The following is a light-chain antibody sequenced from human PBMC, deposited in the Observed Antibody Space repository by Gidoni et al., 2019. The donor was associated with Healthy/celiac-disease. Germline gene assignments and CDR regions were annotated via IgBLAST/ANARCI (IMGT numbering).Light chain of an antibody. Sequence: EIVLTQSPATRSLSTGERATLSCRASQSVSSYLSWYQQKPGQAPRLLIYDASNRATGIPARFSGSGSGTDFTLPISSLEPEDFAVYYCQQRSNWPRTFGQGTKVEIK. CDR2: DAS. CDR3: QQRSNWPRT. CDR1: QSVSSY. J-gene: IGKJ1*01. V-gene: IGKV3-11*01.